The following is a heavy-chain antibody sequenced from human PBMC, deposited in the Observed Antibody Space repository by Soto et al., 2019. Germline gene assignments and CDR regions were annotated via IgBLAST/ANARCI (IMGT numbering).Heavy chain of an antibody. Sequence: ASVKVSCKASGYTFTSYYMHWVRQAPGQGLEWMGIINPSGGSTSYAQKFQGRVTMTRDTSTSTVYMELSSLRSEDTAVYYCARNGERSGSSSSRVFDYWGQGTLVTVSS. CDR1: GYTFTSYY. J-gene: IGHJ4*02. D-gene: IGHD6-6*01. CDR2: INPSGGST. CDR3: ARNGERSGSSSSRVFDY. V-gene: IGHV1-46*03.